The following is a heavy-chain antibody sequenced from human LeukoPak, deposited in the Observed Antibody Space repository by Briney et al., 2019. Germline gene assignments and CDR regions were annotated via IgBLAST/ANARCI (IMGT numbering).Heavy chain of an antibody. CDR1: AFTFRSYA. CDR3: AKPKDNSLYCFDY. V-gene: IGHV3-23*01. J-gene: IGHJ4*02. CDR2: ISGSGGST. D-gene: IGHD1-20*01. Sequence: PGGTLRLSCAASAFTFRSYAMSWVRQAAGKGLEWIPAISGSGGSTYYADSVKGRFTISRDNSKNTLYLQMSSLRAEDTAVYYCAKPKDNSLYCFDYWGQGTLVTVSS.